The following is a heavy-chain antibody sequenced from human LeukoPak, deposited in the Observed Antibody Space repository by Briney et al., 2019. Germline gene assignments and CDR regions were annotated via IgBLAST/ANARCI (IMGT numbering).Heavy chain of an antibody. Sequence: GGSLRLSCAASGFTVSSSYMSWVRQAPGKGLEWVSAISGSGGSTYYADSVKGRFTISRDNSKNTLYLQMNSLRAEDTAVYYCAKDSLLWFGETDYWGQGTLVTVSS. J-gene: IGHJ4*02. CDR3: AKDSLLWFGETDY. D-gene: IGHD3-10*01. V-gene: IGHV3-23*01. CDR1: GFTVSSSY. CDR2: ISGSGGST.